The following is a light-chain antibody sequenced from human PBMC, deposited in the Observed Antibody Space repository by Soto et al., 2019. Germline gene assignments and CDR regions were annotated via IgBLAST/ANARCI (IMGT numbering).Light chain of an antibody. CDR2: GAS. V-gene: IGKV3-15*01. CDR3: QDYNNWPWT. J-gene: IGKJ1*01. CDR1: QSVSRN. Sequence: IVMTQSPATVSVSPEERVTLSCRASQSVSRNLAWYQQKPGQTPRLLIYGASTRAIGIPARFSGSGSETEFTLTISTLQSKDFAVYYCQDYNNWPWTFGQGTKVEI.